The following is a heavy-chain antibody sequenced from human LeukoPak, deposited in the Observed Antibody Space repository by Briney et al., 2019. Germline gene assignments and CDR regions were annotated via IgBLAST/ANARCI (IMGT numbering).Heavy chain of an antibody. V-gene: IGHV1-2*02. CDR2: INPNSGGT. J-gene: IGHJ4*02. Sequence: VASVKVSCKASGYTFTGYYMHWVRQAPGQGLEWMGWINPNSGGTNYAQKFQGRATMTRDTSVSTAYMELSRLRSDDTAVYYCARGDSSGYSLIDYWGQGTLVTVSS. CDR1: GYTFTGYY. CDR3: ARGDSSGYSLIDY. D-gene: IGHD3-22*01.